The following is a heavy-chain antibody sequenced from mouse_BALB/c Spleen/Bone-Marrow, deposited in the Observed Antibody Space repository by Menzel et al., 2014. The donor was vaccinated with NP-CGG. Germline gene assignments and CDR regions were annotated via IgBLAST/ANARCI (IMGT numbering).Heavy chain of an antibody. CDR3: AREGLRAWFVY. V-gene: IGHV1-4*01. D-gene: IGHD2-4*01. Sequence: VQMAESGAELARPGASVKMSCKASGYTFTSYTIHWVKQRPGQGLEWIGYINPSSDYTNYNQKFKDKATLIADKSSSTAYMQLSSLTSEDSAVYYCAREGLRAWFVYWGQGALVTVSS. J-gene: IGHJ3*01. CDR2: INPSSDYT. CDR1: GYTFTSYT.